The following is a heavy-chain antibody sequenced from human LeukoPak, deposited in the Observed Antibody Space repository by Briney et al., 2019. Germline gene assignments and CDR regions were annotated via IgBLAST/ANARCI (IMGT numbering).Heavy chain of an antibody. J-gene: IGHJ6*02. D-gene: IGHD6-13*01. CDR3: ARDLRGSSWPYHYYGMDV. CDR2: IGTAGDT. Sequence: GGSLRLSCAASGFTFSSYDMHWVRHVTGKGLEWVSGIGTAGDTYYPGSVKGRFTISRENDKNSLYLQMNSLRAGDTAVYYCARDLRGSSWPYHYYGMDVWGQGTAVTVSS. CDR1: GFTFSSYD. V-gene: IGHV3-13*01.